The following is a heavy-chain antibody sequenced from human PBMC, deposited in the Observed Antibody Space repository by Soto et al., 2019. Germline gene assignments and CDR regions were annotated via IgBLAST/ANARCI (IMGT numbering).Heavy chain of an antibody. CDR3: ARQIYDADTGPNFQYYFDA. Sequence: LGESLTISCKGSGYRFAGYWITWVRQKPGKGLEWMGRIDPSDSQTYYSPSFRGHVTISVTKSITTVFLQWSSLRASDTAMYYCARQIYDADTGPNFQYYFDAWGQGTPVTVSS. J-gene: IGHJ4*02. CDR2: IDPSDSQT. V-gene: IGHV5-10-1*01. D-gene: IGHD5-18*01. CDR1: GYRFAGYW.